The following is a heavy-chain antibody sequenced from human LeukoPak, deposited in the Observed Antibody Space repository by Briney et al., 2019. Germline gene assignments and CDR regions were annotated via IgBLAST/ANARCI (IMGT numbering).Heavy chain of an antibody. J-gene: IGHJ5*02. Sequence: GGSLRLSCAASGFTFSSYAMSWVRQAPGKGLEWVSAISSSGGSTYYADSVKGRFTISRDNSKNTLYPQMNSLRAEDTAVYYCAKVLGNSGSYGGWFDPWGQGTLVTVSS. V-gene: IGHV3-23*01. CDR2: ISSSGGST. CDR1: GFTFSSYA. D-gene: IGHD1-26*01. CDR3: AKVLGNSGSYGGWFDP.